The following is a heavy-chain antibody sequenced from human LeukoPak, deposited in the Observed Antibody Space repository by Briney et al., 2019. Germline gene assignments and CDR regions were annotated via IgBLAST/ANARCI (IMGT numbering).Heavy chain of an antibody. J-gene: IGHJ4*02. CDR1: GFTFSTYA. V-gene: IGHV3-23*01. Sequence: GGSLRLSCAASGFTFSTYAMSWVRQAPGKGLEWVSSITRSGDRTYYADSVKGRFTISRDNSKNTLYLQMNSLRAEDTAIYYCAKYNYYGSGSYYNDFDSWGQGTLVTVSS. CDR3: AKYNYYGSGSYYNDFDS. CDR2: ITRSGDRT. D-gene: IGHD3-10*01.